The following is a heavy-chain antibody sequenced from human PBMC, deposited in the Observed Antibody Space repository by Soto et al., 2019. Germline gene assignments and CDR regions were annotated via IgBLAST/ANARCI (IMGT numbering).Heavy chain of an antibody. V-gene: IGHV3-23*01. D-gene: IGHD5-18*01. CDR2: ISGSSGST. J-gene: IGHJ6*02. CDR1: GFTFSSYA. Sequence: EVQLLESGGGLVQPGGSLRLSCAASGFTFSSYAMSWVRQAPGMGLEWVSAISGSSGSTYYADSVKGRFTISRDNSKNTLYLQMNSLRAEDTAVYYCAKDTAMAHNPLIYYYGMDVWGQGTTVTVSS. CDR3: AKDTAMAHNPLIYYYGMDV.